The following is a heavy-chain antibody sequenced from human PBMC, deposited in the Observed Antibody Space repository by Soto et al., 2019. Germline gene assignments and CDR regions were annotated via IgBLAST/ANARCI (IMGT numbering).Heavy chain of an antibody. CDR2: ISTYYGNT. Sequence: QVQLVQSGAEVKKPGASVKVSCKASGYTLTSYGITWVRQAPGQGPEWMGWISTYYGNTIYAQNLQGRITVTTDTSTNTAYMDLRDLRSDDTALYYCARDVFDIWGQGTIVTVSS. J-gene: IGHJ3*02. CDR3: ARDVFDI. V-gene: IGHV1-18*01. CDR1: GYTLTSYG.